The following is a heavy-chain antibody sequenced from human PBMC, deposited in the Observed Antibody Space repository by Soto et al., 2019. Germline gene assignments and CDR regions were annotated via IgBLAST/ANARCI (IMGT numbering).Heavy chain of an antibody. CDR2: INHRGST. CDR1: GCSVSSTYW. J-gene: IGHJ5*02. D-gene: IGHD1-26*01. CDR3: ATQEVGGSYVYTFDP. Sequence: SETLSLTCAFSGCSVSSTYWWSWVRQPPGKGPEWIGEINHRGSTYYNPSLKSRVTISVDTSKNQFSLKLSSVTAADTAVYYCATQEVGGSYVYTFDPWGQGTLVTVSS. V-gene: IGHV4-4*02.